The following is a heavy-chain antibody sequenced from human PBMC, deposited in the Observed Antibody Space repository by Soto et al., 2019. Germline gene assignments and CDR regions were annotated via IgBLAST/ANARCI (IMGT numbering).Heavy chain of an antibody. J-gene: IGHJ5*02. V-gene: IGHV1-18*01. D-gene: IGHD2-2*01. CDR3: ARDSRGYCSSASCYDWFDP. CDR1: GYTFTSYG. CDR2: ISAYNGNT. Sequence: QVQLVQSGGEVKKPGASVKVSCKASGYTFTSYGISWVRQAPGQGLEWMGWISAYNGNTNYAQKLQGRVTMTTDTSTSTAYTELRSLRSDDTAVYYCARDSRGYCSSASCYDWFDPWGQGTLVTVSS.